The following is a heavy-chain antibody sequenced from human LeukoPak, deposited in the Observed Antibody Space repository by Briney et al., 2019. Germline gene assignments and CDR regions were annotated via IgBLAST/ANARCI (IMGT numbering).Heavy chain of an antibody. Sequence: SETQSLTCTVSGGSISSYYWSWIRQPPGKGLEWIGYIYYSGSTNYNPSLKSRVTISVDTSKNQFSLKLSSVTAADTAVYYCARGLTVTTRRHFDYWGQGTLVTVSS. D-gene: IGHD4-17*01. J-gene: IGHJ4*02. CDR3: ARGLTVTTRRHFDY. V-gene: IGHV4-59*12. CDR1: GGSISSYY. CDR2: IYYSGST.